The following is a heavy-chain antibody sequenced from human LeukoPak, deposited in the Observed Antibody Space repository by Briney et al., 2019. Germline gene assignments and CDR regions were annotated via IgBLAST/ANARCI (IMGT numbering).Heavy chain of an antibody. Sequence: SETLSLTCTVSGASISAYYWSWIRQPAGKGLEWIGRFYARGSTNYNPSLKSRVTMSVDTSKNQFSLKLSSVTAADTAVYYCARVTSSSWYSYYYYMDVWGKGTTVTISS. CDR1: GASISAYY. J-gene: IGHJ6*03. D-gene: IGHD6-13*01. CDR3: ARVTSSSWYSYYYYMDV. CDR2: FYARGST. V-gene: IGHV4-4*07.